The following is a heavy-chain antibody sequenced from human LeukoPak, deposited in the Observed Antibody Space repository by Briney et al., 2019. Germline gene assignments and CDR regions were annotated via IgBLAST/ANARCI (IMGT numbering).Heavy chain of an antibody. J-gene: IGHJ4*02. V-gene: IGHV4-34*01. CDR2: INHSGSN. CDR3: ARGRYYYGSGSYFDY. D-gene: IGHD3-10*01. CDR1: GGSFSGYY. Sequence: SETLSLTRAVYGGSFSGYYWSWIRQPPGKGLEWIGEINHSGSNNYNPSLKSRVTISVDTSKNQFSLKLSSVTAADTAVYYCARGRYYYGSGSYFDYWGQGTLVTVSS.